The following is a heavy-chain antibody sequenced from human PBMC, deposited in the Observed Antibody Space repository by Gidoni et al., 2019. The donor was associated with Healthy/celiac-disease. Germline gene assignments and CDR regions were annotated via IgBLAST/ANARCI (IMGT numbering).Heavy chain of an antibody. D-gene: IGHD1-26*01. Sequence: QVQLVQSGAEVKKPGASVKVSCKASGYTFTSYAMHWVRQAPGQRLEWMGWINAGNGNTKYSQKFQGRVTITRDTSASTAYMELSSLRSEDTAVYYCARVTTTDSGSQILDAFDIWGQGTMVTVSS. CDR2: INAGNGNT. J-gene: IGHJ3*02. CDR3: ARVTTTDSGSQILDAFDI. CDR1: GYTFTSYA. V-gene: IGHV1-3*01.